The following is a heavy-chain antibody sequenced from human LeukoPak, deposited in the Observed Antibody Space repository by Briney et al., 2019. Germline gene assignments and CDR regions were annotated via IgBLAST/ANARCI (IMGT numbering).Heavy chain of an antibody. CDR2: IYYSGST. CDR3: ARGYGDYDNWFDP. V-gene: IGHV4-59*01. CDR1: GGSISSYY. J-gene: IGHJ5*02. Sequence: SETLSLTCTVSGGSISSYYWSWIRQPPGKGLDWIGYIYYSGSTNYNPSLKSRVTISVDTSKNQFSLKLSSVTAADTAVYYCARGYGDYDNWFDPWGQGTLVTVSS. D-gene: IGHD4-17*01.